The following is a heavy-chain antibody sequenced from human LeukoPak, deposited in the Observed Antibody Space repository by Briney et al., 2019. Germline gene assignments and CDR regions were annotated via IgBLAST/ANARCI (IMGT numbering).Heavy chain of an antibody. Sequence: ASVKVSCKASGYTFTSYGISWVRQAPGQGLEWMGWISAYNGNTNYAQKLQGRVTMTTDTSTSTAYMELRGLRSDDTAVYYCARINYYDSSGYWSGYYYYMDVWGKGTTVTISS. J-gene: IGHJ6*03. CDR3: ARINYYDSSGYWSGYYYYMDV. CDR1: GYTFTSYG. CDR2: ISAYNGNT. V-gene: IGHV1-18*01. D-gene: IGHD3-22*01.